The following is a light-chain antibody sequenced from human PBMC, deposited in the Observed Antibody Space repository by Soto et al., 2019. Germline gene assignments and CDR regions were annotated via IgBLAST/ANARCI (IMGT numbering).Light chain of an antibody. CDR3: QQRRDCPIT. J-gene: IGKJ5*01. V-gene: IGKV3-11*01. CDR2: GAS. CDR1: QSVASY. Sequence: EIVLTQSPGTLSLSPGERATLSCRASQSVASYLACCQQKPGQDPSLLIYGASNRATGIPARFSGSGSGTDFTLTISSLEPEDFAVYYCQQRRDCPITFGQWTRLEIK.